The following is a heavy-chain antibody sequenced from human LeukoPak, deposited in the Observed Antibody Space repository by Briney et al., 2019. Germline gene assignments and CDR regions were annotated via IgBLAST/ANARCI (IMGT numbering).Heavy chain of an antibody. Sequence: GGSLRLSCSASGFTFSNHAMHWVRQAPGKGLEFVAAISSNGGTTYHADSVEGRFAISRDNSKNTLFLQMAFLRIEDTAVYYCVRDPAAYYYDSTFDYWGQGTLVTVSA. D-gene: IGHD3-22*01. CDR2: ISSNGGTT. CDR1: GFTFSNHA. J-gene: IGHJ4*02. V-gene: IGHV3-64D*09. CDR3: VRDPAAYYYDSTFDY.